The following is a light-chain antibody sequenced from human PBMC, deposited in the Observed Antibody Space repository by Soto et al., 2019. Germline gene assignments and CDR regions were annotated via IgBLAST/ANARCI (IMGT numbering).Light chain of an antibody. CDR2: EVS. CDR1: SSDVGGYNY. J-gene: IGLJ1*01. V-gene: IGLV2-14*01. Sequence: QSALTQPASVSGSPGQSITISCTGTSSDVGGYNYVSWYQQHPGKAPKLMIYEVSNRPSGVSNRFSGSKSGNTASLTISGLQAEDEADYSCSSYTSSSTLSVCGIGTTLTVL. CDR3: SSYTSSSTLSV.